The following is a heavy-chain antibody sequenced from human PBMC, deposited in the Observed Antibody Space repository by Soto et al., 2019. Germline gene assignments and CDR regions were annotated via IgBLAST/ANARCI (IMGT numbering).Heavy chain of an antibody. Sequence: GASVKVSCKASGYTFTSYGISWVRQAPGQGLEWMGWISAYNGNTNYAQKLQGRVTMTTDTSTSTAYMELRSLRSDDTAVYYCVKASDGGWPYYFDSWGHGTLVTVSS. J-gene: IGHJ4*01. CDR2: ISAYNGNT. CDR3: VKASDGGWPYYFDS. D-gene: IGHD2-15*01. V-gene: IGHV1-18*01. CDR1: GYTFTSYG.